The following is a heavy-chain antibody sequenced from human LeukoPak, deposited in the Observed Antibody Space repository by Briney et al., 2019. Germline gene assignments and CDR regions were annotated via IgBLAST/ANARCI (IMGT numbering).Heavy chain of an antibody. J-gene: IGHJ4*02. CDR3: ARFSPRAMGNYLDF. V-gene: IGHV4-30-2*01. Sequence: TSETLSLTCAVSGGSISSGSYSWSWIRQPPGKGLEWIGYIYPRGSTYYNPSLKSRVILSLDKSANQFSLNLSSVTAADTAVYYCARFSPRAMGNYLDFWGQGTLVTVSS. CDR2: IYPRGST. CDR1: GGSISSGSYS. D-gene: IGHD7-27*01.